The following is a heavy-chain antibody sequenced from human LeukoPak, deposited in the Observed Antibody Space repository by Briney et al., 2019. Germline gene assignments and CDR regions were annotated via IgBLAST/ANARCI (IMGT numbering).Heavy chain of an antibody. CDR2: INHSGST. CDR1: GGSFSGYY. CDR3: ARGVVVVPAATLNGGRAYYYYGMDV. D-gene: IGHD2-2*01. J-gene: IGHJ6*02. Sequence: SETLSLTCAVYGGSFSGYYCSWIRQPPGKGLEWIGEINHSGSTNYNPSLKSRVTISVDTSKNQFSLKLSSVTAADTAVYYCARGVVVVPAATLNGGRAYYYYGMDVWGQGTTVTVSS. V-gene: IGHV4-34*01.